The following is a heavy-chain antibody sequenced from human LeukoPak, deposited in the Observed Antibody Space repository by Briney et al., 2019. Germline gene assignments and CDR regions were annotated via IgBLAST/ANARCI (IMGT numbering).Heavy chain of an antibody. CDR2: IYYSGST. Sequence: SETLPLTCTVSGGSISSYYWSWIRQPPGKGLEWIGYIYYSGSTNYNPSLESRVTISVDTSKNQFSLKLSSVTAADTAVYYCARVPSGVLYFDYWGQGALVTVSS. CDR1: GGSISSYY. J-gene: IGHJ4*02. D-gene: IGHD2-8*01. CDR3: ARVPSGVLYFDY. V-gene: IGHV4-59*01.